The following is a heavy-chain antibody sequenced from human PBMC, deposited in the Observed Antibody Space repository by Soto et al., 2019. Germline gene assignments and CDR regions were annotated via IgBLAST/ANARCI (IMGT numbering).Heavy chain of an antibody. J-gene: IGHJ6*02. CDR2: IIPLPATS. CDR1: GDTFSTYT. D-gene: IGHD2-2*01. V-gene: IGHV1-69*08. CDR3: AREGLVLVPTTVNSDYYYYAVDV. Sequence: SVKVSCKPSGDTFSTYTITCIRQAPGQGLEWMGRIIPLPATSNYAQKFQGRVTITVDESTSTVYMELSSLRPEDTAVYYCAREGLVLVPTTVNSDYYYYAVDVWGQGTTVTVSS.